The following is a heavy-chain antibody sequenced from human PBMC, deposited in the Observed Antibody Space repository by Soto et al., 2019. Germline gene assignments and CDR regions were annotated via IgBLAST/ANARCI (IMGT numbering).Heavy chain of an antibody. V-gene: IGHV4-4*02. D-gene: IGHD3-10*01. CDR2: IYHSGST. J-gene: IGHJ3*02. Sequence: QVQLQESGPGLVNPSGTLSLTCAVSGGSISSSNWWSWVRQPPGKGLEWIGEIYHSGSTNYNPSRKSRVTIKVDKYKNLFALRRSSVAAAGTAVYYCTRGGGSKRYGSGMMDACDIWGQGTMVTVTS. CDR1: GGSISSSNW. CDR3: TRGGGSKRYGSGMMDACDI.